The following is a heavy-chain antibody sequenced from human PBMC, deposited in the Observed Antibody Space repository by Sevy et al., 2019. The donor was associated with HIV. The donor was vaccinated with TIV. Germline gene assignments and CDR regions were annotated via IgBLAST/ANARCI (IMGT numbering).Heavy chain of an antibody. J-gene: IGHJ6*02. CDR1: GFTFSSYG. D-gene: IGHD5-12*01. Sequence: GGSLRLSCAASGFTFSSYGMHWVRQAPGKGLEWAAVISYDGSNKYYADSVKGRFTISRDNSKNTLYLQMNSLRAEDTAVYYCAKDRSGYTQGYYGMDVWGQGTTVTVSS. CDR3: AKDRSGYTQGYYGMDV. V-gene: IGHV3-30*18. CDR2: ISYDGSNK.